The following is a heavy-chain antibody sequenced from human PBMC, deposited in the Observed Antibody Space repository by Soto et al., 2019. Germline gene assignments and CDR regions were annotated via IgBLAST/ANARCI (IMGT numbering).Heavy chain of an antibody. CDR1: GFTFSSYS. J-gene: IGHJ3*01. CDR3: LRGGRGYTRDDVLDG. D-gene: IGHD2-2*02. V-gene: IGHV3-21*06. Sequence: EVQLVESGGGLVKPGGSLRLSCVDSGFTFSSYSMNWVRQAPGKGLEWVASISSRSSVIWYTDSLKGRFTISRDNAKNSLYLQMNSLRAEDTAVYYCLRGGRGYTRDDVLDGWGQGTRVTGSS. CDR2: ISSRSSVI.